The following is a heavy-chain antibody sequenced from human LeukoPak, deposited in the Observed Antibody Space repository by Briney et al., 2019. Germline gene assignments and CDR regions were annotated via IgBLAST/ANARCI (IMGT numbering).Heavy chain of an antibody. CDR2: INPNSGGT. D-gene: IGHD2-2*01. CDR1: GYTFTGYY. J-gene: IGHJ3*02. V-gene: IGHV1-2*02. CDR3: ARVSYCSSTSCPDAFDI. Sequence: ASVKASCKASGYTFTGYYMHWVRQAPGQGLEWMGWINPNSGGTNYAQKFQGRVTMTRDTSISTAYMELSRLRSDDTAVYYCARVSYCSSTSCPDAFDIWGQGTMVTVSS.